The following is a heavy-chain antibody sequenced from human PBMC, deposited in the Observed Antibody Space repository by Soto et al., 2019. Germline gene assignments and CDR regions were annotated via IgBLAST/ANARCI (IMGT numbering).Heavy chain of an antibody. D-gene: IGHD3-9*01. J-gene: IGHJ4*02. V-gene: IGHV3-30*04. Sequence: QVQLVESGGGVVQPGRSLRLSCAASGFTFSSYSMHWVRQSPGKGLEWVAVLSYDVRNKFYADSVKGRFTISRDNAKNKLYLPMNRLRTEDTAVYYCAREYVTGYYNVLGYWGQGTLVTVSS. CDR1: GFTFSSYS. CDR2: LSYDVRNK. CDR3: AREYVTGYYNVLGY.